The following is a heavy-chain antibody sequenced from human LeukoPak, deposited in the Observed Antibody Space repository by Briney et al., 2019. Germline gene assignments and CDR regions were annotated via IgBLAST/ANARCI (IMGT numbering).Heavy chain of an antibody. V-gene: IGHV3-21*01. Sequence: GGSLRLSCAASGFTFSSYSMNWVRQAPGKGLEWVSSISSSSSYIYYADSVKGRFTISRDNAKNSLYLQMNSPTDEDTAVYYCARDYRSGSYPYWFDPWGQGTLVTVSS. CDR3: ARDYRSGSYPYWFDP. CDR2: ISSSSSYI. D-gene: IGHD3-10*01. CDR1: GFTFSSYS. J-gene: IGHJ5*02.